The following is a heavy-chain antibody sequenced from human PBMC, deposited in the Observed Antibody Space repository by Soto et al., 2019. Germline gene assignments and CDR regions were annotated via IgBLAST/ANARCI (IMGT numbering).Heavy chain of an antibody. D-gene: IGHD5-18*01. Sequence: ASETLSLTCAVYGGSFSGYYWSWIRQPPGKGLEWIGEINHSGRTNYNPSLKSRVTISVDRSKNQFSLKLSSVTAADTAVYFCAREGNLGRWIQPLDSWGQGTLVTVS. CDR2: INHSGRT. V-gene: IGHV4-34*01. CDR3: AREGNLGRWIQPLDS. J-gene: IGHJ4*02. CDR1: GGSFSGYY.